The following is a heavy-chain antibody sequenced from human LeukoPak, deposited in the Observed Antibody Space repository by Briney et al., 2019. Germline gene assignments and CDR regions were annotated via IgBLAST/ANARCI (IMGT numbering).Heavy chain of an antibody. V-gene: IGHV4-59*12. Sequence: KTSETLSLTCTVSGGSISRDYWSWIRQPPGKGLEWIGYIYYTGSTNYNPSLNSRVTISVDTSKNPFSLKLSSVTAADTAVYYCAKATEGKEMATIREGAFDIWGQGTMVTVSS. CDR2: IYYTGST. CDR3: AKATEGKEMATIREGAFDI. J-gene: IGHJ3*02. CDR1: GGSISRDY. D-gene: IGHD5-24*01.